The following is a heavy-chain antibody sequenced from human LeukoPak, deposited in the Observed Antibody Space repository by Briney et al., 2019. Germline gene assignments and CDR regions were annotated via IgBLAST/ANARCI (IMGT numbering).Heavy chain of an antibody. CDR2: VSYIGST. D-gene: IGHD6-19*01. CDR1: GGSISSFY. V-gene: IGHV4-59*01. Sequence: SATLSLTCSVSGGSISSFYWSWIRQPPGKGLEWIGYVSYIGSTSYNPSLKSRVTISVDTSKNQFSLKLSSVTAADTAVYYCAREAIAVAGTGIDYWGQGTLVTVCS. J-gene: IGHJ4*02. CDR3: AREAIAVAGTGIDY.